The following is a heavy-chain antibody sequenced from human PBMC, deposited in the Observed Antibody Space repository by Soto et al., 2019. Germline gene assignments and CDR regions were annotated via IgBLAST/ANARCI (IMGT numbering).Heavy chain of an antibody. CDR2: INSDGSST. CDR3: VRVPTGGYAFSLDDY. Sequence: EVQLVESGGGLVQPGGSLRLSCAASGFTFSSYWMHWVRKAPGKGLVWVSRINSDGSSTTYADSVKGRFTISRDNAKNTLYLQMNSLRAEDTAVYYCVRVPTGGYAFSLDDYWGQGTLVTVSS. J-gene: IGHJ4*02. D-gene: IGHD5-12*01. V-gene: IGHV3-74*01. CDR1: GFTFSSYW.